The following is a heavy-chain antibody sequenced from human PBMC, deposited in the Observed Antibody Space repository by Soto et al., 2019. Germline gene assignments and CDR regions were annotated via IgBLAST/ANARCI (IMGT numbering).Heavy chain of an antibody. Sequence: QVQLVQSGAEVKKPGSSVRVSCKASGGTLRNYGISWVRQAPGQGLEWMGGIIPVFGTANYAQKFQGRVTITADESTSIVYMDVTSLRSEDTAVYYCSRGDATKIVVTTYSGMDVWGQGTTVTVSS. V-gene: IGHV1-69*12. CDR2: IIPVFGTA. D-gene: IGHD4-17*01. J-gene: IGHJ6*02. CDR1: GGTLRNYG. CDR3: SRGDATKIVVTTYSGMDV.